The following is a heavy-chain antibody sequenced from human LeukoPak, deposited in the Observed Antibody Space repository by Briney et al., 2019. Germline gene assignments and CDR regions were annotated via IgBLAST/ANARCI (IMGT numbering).Heavy chain of an antibody. CDR3: AHYYDSRGYYLGY. Sequence: SETLSLTCTVSGGSISSGSYYWGWIRQPPGTGLEWIGSMLYSGSTYYKPSLKSRVTMSVDTSKNQFSLKLSSVTAADTAVYYCAHYYDSRGYYLGYWGQGTLVTVSS. CDR1: GGSISSGSYY. CDR2: MLYSGST. J-gene: IGHJ4*02. D-gene: IGHD3-22*01. V-gene: IGHV4-39*01.